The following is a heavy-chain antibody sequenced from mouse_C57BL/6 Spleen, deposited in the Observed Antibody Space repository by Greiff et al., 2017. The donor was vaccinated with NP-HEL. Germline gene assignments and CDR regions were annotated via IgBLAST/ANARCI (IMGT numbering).Heavy chain of an antibody. D-gene: IGHD2-2*01. CDR3: ARGYGYDGGSFAY. CDR2: ISDGGSYT. V-gene: IGHV5-4*01. CDR1: GFTFSSYA. Sequence: EVQVVESGGGLVKPGGSLKLSCAASGFTFSSYAMSWVRQTPEKRLEWVATISDGGSYTYYPDNVKGRFTISRDNAKNNLYLQMSHLKSEDTAMYYWARGYGYDGGSFAYWGQGTLVTVSA. J-gene: IGHJ3*01.